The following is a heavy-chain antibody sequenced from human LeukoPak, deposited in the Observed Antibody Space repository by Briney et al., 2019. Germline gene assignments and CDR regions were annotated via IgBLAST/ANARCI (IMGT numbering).Heavy chain of an antibody. CDR3: AKEAVRGSNNWFDP. CDR2: IRYDGSNK. J-gene: IGHJ5*02. CDR1: GFTFSNAW. V-gene: IGHV3-30*02. Sequence: GGSLRLSCAASGFTFSNAWMSWVRQAPGKGLEWVAFIRYDGSNKYYADSVKGRFTISRDNSKNTLYLQMNSLRAEDTAVYYCAKEAVRGSNNWFDPWGQGTLVTVSS. D-gene: IGHD3-10*01.